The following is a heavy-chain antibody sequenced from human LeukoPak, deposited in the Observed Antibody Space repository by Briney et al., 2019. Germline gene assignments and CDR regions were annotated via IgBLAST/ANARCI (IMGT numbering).Heavy chain of an antibody. CDR3: ARDYAGPPDY. D-gene: IGHD6-13*01. V-gene: IGHV3-74*03. Sequence: GGSLRLSCTASGFTFSTYWMNWVRQSPGKGLVWVALINGDGSTTTHADSVKGRFTISRDNAKNTAYLQMNSLRDEDTAVYFCARDYAGPPDYWGQGTLVTVSA. CDR2: INGDGSTT. J-gene: IGHJ4*02. CDR1: GFTFSTYW.